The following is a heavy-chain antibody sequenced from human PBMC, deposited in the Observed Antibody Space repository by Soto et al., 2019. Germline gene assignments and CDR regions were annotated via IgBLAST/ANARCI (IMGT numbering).Heavy chain of an antibody. CDR2: ISNGAAT. V-gene: IGHV3-23*01. Sequence: EVQLLESGGGLVQPGGSLRLSCAASGFTFTSYAMSWVRQAPGKGLEWVSAISNGAATYYADSVRGRFTISRDNSKNTLYLQMNSLRTEDTAIYYCAKIPNGGYSCGHDDYWGQGTLVTVSS. J-gene: IGHJ4*02. CDR3: AKIPNGGYSCGHDDY. CDR1: GFTFTSYA. D-gene: IGHD6-19*01.